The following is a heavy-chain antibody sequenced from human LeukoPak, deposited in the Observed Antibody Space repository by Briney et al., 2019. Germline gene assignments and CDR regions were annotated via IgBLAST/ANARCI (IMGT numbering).Heavy chain of an antibody. CDR3: ARGNYDWDCDY. D-gene: IGHD1-7*01. CDR2: ISYDGNKE. J-gene: IGHJ4*02. Sequence: GGSLRLSCAASGFTFISSAMHWVRQAPGKGLEWVALISYDGNKEFYADSVKGRFTISRDKSMNTLFLQMNSLRAEDTAVYYCARGNYDWDCDYWGQGTLVTVSS. V-gene: IGHV3-30-3*01. CDR1: GFTFISSA.